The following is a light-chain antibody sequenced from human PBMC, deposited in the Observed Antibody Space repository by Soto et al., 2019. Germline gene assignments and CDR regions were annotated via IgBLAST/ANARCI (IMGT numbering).Light chain of an antibody. CDR3: SSYTTSGTPV. CDR1: SSDVGGYNY. CDR2: EVS. Sequence: QSALTQPASVSGSPGQSITISCTGTSSDVGGYNYLSWYQQNPGKAPKVMIYEVSNRPSGVSNRFSGSKSGNTASLTISGLHTEDEGDYYCSSYTTSGTPVFGGGTKLTVL. J-gene: IGLJ3*02. V-gene: IGLV2-14*01.